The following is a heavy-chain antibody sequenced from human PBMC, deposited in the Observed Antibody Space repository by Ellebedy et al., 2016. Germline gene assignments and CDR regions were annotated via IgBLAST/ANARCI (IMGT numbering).Heavy chain of an antibody. V-gene: IGHV1-18*04. CDR2: ISAYNGNT. CDR1: GYTFTSYG. J-gene: IGHJ5*02. CDR3: ARAWDTYCSGGSCYSGFDP. Sequence: ASVKVSCKASGYTFTSYGISWVRRAPGQGLEWMGWISAYNGNTNYAQKLQGRVTMTTDTSTSTAYMELRSLRSDDTAVYYCARAWDTYCSGGSCYSGFDPWGQGTLVTVSS. D-gene: IGHD2-15*01.